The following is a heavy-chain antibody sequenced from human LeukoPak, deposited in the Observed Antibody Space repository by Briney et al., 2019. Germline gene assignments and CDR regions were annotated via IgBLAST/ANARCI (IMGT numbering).Heavy chain of an antibody. J-gene: IGHJ5*02. D-gene: IGHD3-3*01. CDR1: GGSISSYY. CDR2: IYYSGST. CDR3: ARSLGPYYDFWSHLNWFDP. Sequence: PSETLSLTCTVSGGSISSYYWSWIRQPPGKGLEWIGYIYYSGSTNYNPSLKSRVTISVDTSKNQFSLKLSSVTAADTAVYYCARSLGPYYDFWSHLNWFDPWGQGTLVTVSS. V-gene: IGHV4-59*01.